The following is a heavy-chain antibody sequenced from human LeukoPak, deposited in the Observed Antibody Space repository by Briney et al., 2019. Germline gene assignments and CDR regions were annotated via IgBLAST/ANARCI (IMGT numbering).Heavy chain of an antibody. D-gene: IGHD3-10*01. CDR1: GFTFDDYA. J-gene: IGHJ5*02. V-gene: IGHV4-34*01. CDR2: INHSGST. CDR3: ARGSRWFRGHPNWFDP. Sequence: LRLSCAASGFTFDDYAMHWIRQPPGKGLEWIGEINHSGSTNYNPSLKSRVTISVDTSKNQFSLKLSSVTAADTAVYYCARGSRWFRGHPNWFDPWGQGTLVTVSS.